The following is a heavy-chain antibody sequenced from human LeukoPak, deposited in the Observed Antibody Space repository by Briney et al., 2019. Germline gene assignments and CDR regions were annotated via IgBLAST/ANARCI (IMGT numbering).Heavy chain of an antibody. CDR1: GFTFRDYSDYW. CDR3: ARVGRYSYAHNS. CDR2: IKQDGSEK. Sequence: GGSLRLSCAASGFTFRDYSDYWMSWVRQAPGKGLEWVANIKQDGSEKYYVDPVKGRFTISRDNAKNSLFLQMNSLRAEDTAVYYCARVGRYSYAHNSWGQGTLVTVSS. D-gene: IGHD5-18*01. V-gene: IGHV3-7*01. J-gene: IGHJ4*02.